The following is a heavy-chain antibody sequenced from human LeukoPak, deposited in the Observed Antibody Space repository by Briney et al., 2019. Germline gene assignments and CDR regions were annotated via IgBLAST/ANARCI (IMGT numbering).Heavy chain of an antibody. D-gene: IGHD2-2*01. CDR2: ISSSSSYI. Sequence: GGSLRLSCAASGFTFSSYCMNWVRQAPGKGLEWVSSISSSSSYIYYADSVKGRFTISRDNAKNSLYLQMNSLRAEDTAVYYCARGGIVVVGDYYYYMDVWGKGTTVTVSS. V-gene: IGHV3-21*01. J-gene: IGHJ6*03. CDR1: GFTFSSYC. CDR3: ARGGIVVVGDYYYYMDV.